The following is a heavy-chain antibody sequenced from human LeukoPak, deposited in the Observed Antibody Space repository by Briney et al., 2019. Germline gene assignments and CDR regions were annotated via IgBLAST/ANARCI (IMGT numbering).Heavy chain of an antibody. J-gene: IGHJ4*02. CDR1: GFTFDRYS. CDR2: ISNFGSKT. D-gene: IGHD6-19*01. V-gene: IGHV3-30-3*01. Sequence: GGSLRLSCAASGFTFDRYSMHWVRQVPGKGLEWVAAISNFGSKTFYADSVQGRFTISRDNSNNTVDLQMSSLRPEDTTVYYCARPYASGWHTPFPLDSWGQGTLVTVSS. CDR3: ARPYASGWHTPFPLDS.